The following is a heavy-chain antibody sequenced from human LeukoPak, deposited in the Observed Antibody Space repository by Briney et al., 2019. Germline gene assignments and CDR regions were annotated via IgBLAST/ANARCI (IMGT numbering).Heavy chain of an antibody. Sequence: GGSLRLSCAASGFTFSSYAMHWVRQAPGKGLEWVAVISYDGSNKYYADSVKGRCTISRDNARNSLYLQMNSLRAEDTAVYYCARDYFTFGGVIVASWGQGTLVTVSS. CDR2: ISYDGSNK. CDR3: ARDYFTFGGVIVAS. J-gene: IGHJ5*02. V-gene: IGHV3-30*04. D-gene: IGHD3-16*02. CDR1: GFTFSSYA.